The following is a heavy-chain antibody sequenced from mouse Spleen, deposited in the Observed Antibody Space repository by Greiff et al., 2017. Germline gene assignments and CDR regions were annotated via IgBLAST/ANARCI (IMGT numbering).Heavy chain of an antibody. V-gene: IGHV5-9-3*01. CDR1: GFTFSSYA. J-gene: IGHJ2*01. CDR3: ARQGGYDGDYFDY. Sequence: EVQGVESGGGLVKPGGSLKVSCAASGFTFSSYAMSWVRQTPEQRLEWVATISSGGSYTYYPDSVKGRFTISRDNAKNTLYLQMSSLRSEDTAMYYCARQGGYDGDYFDYWGQGTTLTVSS. CDR2: ISSGGSYT. D-gene: IGHD2-2*01.